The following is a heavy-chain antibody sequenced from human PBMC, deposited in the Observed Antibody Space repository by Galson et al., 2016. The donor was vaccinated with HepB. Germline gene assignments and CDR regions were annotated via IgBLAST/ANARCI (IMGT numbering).Heavy chain of an antibody. CDR1: GYSFTAYYD. Sequence: SVKVSCKASGYSFTAYYDINWVRQAPGQGLEWMGWMTPNSGNTGYAQKFQGRVTMTRDISRSTAYMELSSLRSDDTAVYYCARVPREKREVPWRAIDYWGQGTLVTVSS. V-gene: IGHV1-8*01. CDR2: MTPNSGNT. CDR3: ARVPREKREVPWRAIDY. J-gene: IGHJ4*02. D-gene: IGHD1-26*01.